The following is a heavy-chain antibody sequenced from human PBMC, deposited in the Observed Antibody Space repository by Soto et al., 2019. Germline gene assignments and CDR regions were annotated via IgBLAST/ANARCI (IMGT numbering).Heavy chain of an antibody. J-gene: IGHJ6*02. CDR2: IYYNWSN. CDR1: SCSISSYD. Sequence: SETLSVSWTVSSCSISSYDWRWMRHPPGKRLELIGYIYYNWSNHFNPFLERQATISVDTSKKKLSLKLTSVTTADTAGYYCAYGGYSSGGSYEYGMDVWGQGTTVTVSS. V-gene: IGHV4-59*13. D-gene: IGHD4-17*01. CDR3: AYGGYSSGGSYEYGMDV.